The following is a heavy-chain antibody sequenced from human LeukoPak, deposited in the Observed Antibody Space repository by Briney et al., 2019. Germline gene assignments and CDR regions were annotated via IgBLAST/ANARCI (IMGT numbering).Heavy chain of an antibody. CDR1: GYTLTELS. Sequence: ASVKVSCKVSGYTLTELSMHWVRQAPGKGLEWMGGFDPEDGETIYAQKFQGRVTMTEDTSTDTAYMELSSLRSEDTAVYYCATGRAEMATIREYYFDYWGQGTLVTVSS. CDR2: FDPEDGET. V-gene: IGHV1-24*01. CDR3: ATGRAEMATIREYYFDY. J-gene: IGHJ4*02. D-gene: IGHD5-24*01.